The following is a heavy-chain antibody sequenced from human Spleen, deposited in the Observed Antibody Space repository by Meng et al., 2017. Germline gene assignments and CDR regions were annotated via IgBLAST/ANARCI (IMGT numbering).Heavy chain of an antibody. CDR1: GFNFNNYW. CDR3: TRRDYDVLTGCRRDFFDV. D-gene: IGHD3-9*01. V-gene: IGHV5-51*01. CDR2: ISAGDSDT. J-gene: IGHJ3*01. Sequence: GESLKISCQGSGFNFNNYWIAWVRQMPGKGLEWMGMISAGDSDTRYSPSFEGQVTFSADKTIETVYLQWNSLDDSDTATYYCTRRDYDVLTGCRRDFFDVWGQGTEVTVSS.